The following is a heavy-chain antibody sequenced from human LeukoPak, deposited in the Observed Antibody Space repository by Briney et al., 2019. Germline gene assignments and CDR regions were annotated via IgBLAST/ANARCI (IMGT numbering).Heavy chain of an antibody. V-gene: IGHV4-59*01. Sequence: SETLSLTCTVSGGSISSYYWSWIRQPPGKGLEWIGYIYYSGSTNYNPSPKSRVTISVDTSKNQFSLKLSSVTAADTAVYYCAREGANYDYVWGSYRRLYYFDYWGQGTLVTVSS. CDR3: AREGANYDYVWGSYRRLYYFDY. D-gene: IGHD3-16*02. CDR2: IYYSGST. CDR1: GGSISSYY. J-gene: IGHJ4*02.